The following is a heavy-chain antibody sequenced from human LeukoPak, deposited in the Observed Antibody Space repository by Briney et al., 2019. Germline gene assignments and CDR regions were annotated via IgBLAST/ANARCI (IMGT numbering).Heavy chain of an antibody. CDR3: AKDPAGHSSSWPPDDP. CDR2: ISGSGGST. V-gene: IGHV3-23*01. J-gene: IGHJ5*02. D-gene: IGHD6-13*01. Sequence: GGSLRLSCAASGFTFSSYAMSWVRQAPGKGLEWVSAISGSGGSTYYADSVKGRFTISRDNSKNTLYLQMNSLRAEDTAVYYCAKDPAGHSSSWPPDDPWGQGTLVTVSS. CDR1: GFTFSSYA.